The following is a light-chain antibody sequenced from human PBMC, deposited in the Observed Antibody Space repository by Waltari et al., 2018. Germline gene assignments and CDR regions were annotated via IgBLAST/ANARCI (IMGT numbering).Light chain of an antibody. CDR3: QQSSRNPRT. Sequence: DIQMTQSPSSLSASVGDRVTITCRASQTISNYLNWYQQKPGKAPKLLTYAASSLQSGVPSRGSGSGSGTDFTLTIIRLQPEDFATYYCQQSSRNPRTFGQGTKVEIK. CDR1: QTISNY. V-gene: IGKV1-39*01. J-gene: IGKJ1*01. CDR2: AAS.